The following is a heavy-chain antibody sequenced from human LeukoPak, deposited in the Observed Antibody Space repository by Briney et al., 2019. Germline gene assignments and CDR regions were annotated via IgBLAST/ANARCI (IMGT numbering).Heavy chain of an antibody. D-gene: IGHD6-13*01. Sequence: PSETLSLTCTVSGGSISSSSYYWGWIRQPPGKGLEWIGSIYYSGSTNYNPSLKSRVTISVDTSKNQFSLKLSSVTAADTAVYYCARASDSGYSSSWTEKYYFDYWGQGTLVTVSS. CDR2: IYYSGST. CDR1: GGSISSSSYY. J-gene: IGHJ4*02. V-gene: IGHV4-39*07. CDR3: ARASDSGYSSSWTEKYYFDY.